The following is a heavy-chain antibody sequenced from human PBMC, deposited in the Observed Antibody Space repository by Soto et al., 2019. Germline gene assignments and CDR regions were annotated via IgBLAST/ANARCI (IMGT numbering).Heavy chain of an antibody. J-gene: IGHJ6*01. Sequence: QVQLVQSGAEVKKPGASVKVSCKASGYTFTSYGISWVRQAPGQGLEWMGWISAYNGNTNYAQKLQGRVTMTTDTSTTTAYMELRSLRSDDTAVYDWSRDGLRYCSGGSCYLLIYYGMVVWGQGTTVTVSS. D-gene: IGHD2-15*01. V-gene: IGHV1-18*01. CDR1: GYTFTSYG. CDR3: SRDGLRYCSGGSCYLLIYYGMVV. CDR2: ISAYNGNT.